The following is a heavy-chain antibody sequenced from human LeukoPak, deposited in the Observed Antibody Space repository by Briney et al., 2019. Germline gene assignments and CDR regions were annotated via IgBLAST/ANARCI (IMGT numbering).Heavy chain of an antibody. CDR2: IYYSGST. CDR1: GGSISSGGYY. CDR3: VRLRGMSHWFDP. D-gene: IGHD6-19*01. V-gene: IGHV4-31*03. J-gene: IGHJ5*02. Sequence: SETLSLTCTVSGGSISSGGYYWSWIRQHPGKGLEWIGYIYYSGSTYYNPSLKSRVTISVDTSKNQCSLKLSSVTAADTAVYYCVRLRGMSHWFDPWGQGTLVTVSS.